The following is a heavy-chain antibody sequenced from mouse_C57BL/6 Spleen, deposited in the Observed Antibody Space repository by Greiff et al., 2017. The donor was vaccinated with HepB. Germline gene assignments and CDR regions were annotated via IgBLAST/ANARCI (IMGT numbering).Heavy chain of an antibody. CDR1: GYSITSGYD. CDR3: AREDYGYDGFAY. CDR2: ISYSGST. J-gene: IGHJ3*01. V-gene: IGHV3-1*01. D-gene: IGHD2-2*01. Sequence: EVQVVESGPGMVKPSQSLSLTCTVTGYSITSGYDWHWIRHFPGNKLEWMGYISYSGSTNYNPSLKSRISITHDTSKNHFFLKLNSVTTEDTATYYCAREDYGYDGFAYWGQGTLVTVSA.